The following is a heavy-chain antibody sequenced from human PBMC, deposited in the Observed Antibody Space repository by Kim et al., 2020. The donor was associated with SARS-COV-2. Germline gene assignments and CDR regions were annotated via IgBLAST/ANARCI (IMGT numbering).Heavy chain of an antibody. D-gene: IGHD2-2*01. CDR1: GFTFSNYG. V-gene: IGHV3-23*01. CDR3: TKDLHGYCSSLTCWSGFDY. CDR2: ITGGGGGT. Sequence: GGSLRLSCAASGFTFSNYGMSWVRQAPGKGLEWVSAITGGGGGTYYADSVKGRFTISRDNSKNTLYLKMNSLRAEDTAIYYCTKDLHGYCSSLTCWSGFDYWGQGTLVTVSS. J-gene: IGHJ4*02.